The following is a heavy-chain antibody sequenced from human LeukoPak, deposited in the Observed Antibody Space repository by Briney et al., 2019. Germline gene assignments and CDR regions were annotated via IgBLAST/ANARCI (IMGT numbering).Heavy chain of an antibody. J-gene: IGHJ4*02. CDR1: GFTFSSYW. CDR2: IKQDGSEK. Sequence: GGSLRLSCAASGFTFSSYWMSWVRQAPGKGLEWVANIKQDGSEKYYVDSVKGRFSISRDNSKNSLYLQMNSLRSEDTAMYYCAKESGKFDYWGQGTLVAVSS. CDR3: AKESGKFDY. V-gene: IGHV3-7*04.